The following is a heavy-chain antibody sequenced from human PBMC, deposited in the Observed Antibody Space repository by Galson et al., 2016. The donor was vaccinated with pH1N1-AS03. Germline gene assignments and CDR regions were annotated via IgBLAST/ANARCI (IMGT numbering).Heavy chain of an antibody. CDR3: ARDGQLWPHYYPLDV. D-gene: IGHD3-22*01. Sequence: SETLSLTCSVSGAPITSGSHYWTWIRQLPGKGLEWIGYIYYSGTTKFNPSRATRVTMSVDRSKSQFSLNLMSVTAADTAVYYCARDGQLWPHYYPLDVWGQGTTVTVSS. CDR2: IYYSGTT. V-gene: IGHV4-61*01. CDR1: GAPITSGSHY. J-gene: IGHJ6*02.